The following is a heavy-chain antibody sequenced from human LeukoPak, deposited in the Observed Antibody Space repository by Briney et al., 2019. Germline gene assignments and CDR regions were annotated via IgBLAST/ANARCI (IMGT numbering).Heavy chain of an antibody. CDR2: IYSGAST. CDR1: GCTFSTYY. J-gene: IGHJ4*02. Sequence: PGGSLSLSGAASGCTFSTYYMTWIRQAPGKGLECVSVIYSGASTYYANSVKRRFTVSRDNSKNTLYLQMNSLRAEDTAMYYCARALGYCTSTTCLLPFDHWGQGTLVTVSS. CDR3: ARALGYCTSTTCLLPFDH. V-gene: IGHV3-53*01. D-gene: IGHD2-2*01.